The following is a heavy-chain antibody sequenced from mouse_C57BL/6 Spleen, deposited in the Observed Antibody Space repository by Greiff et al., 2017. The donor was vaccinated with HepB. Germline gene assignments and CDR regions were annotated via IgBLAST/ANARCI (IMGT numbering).Heavy chain of an antibody. D-gene: IGHD2-1*01. CDR3: ARKDSAMGTAG. CDR2: IDPSDSYT. J-gene: IGHJ3*01. Sequence: VQLQQPGAELVMPGASVKLSCKASGYTFTSYWMRWVKQRPGQGLEWIGEIDPSDSYTNYNQKFKGKATLTVDKSSSTAYMQLSSLTSEDSAVYYGARKDSAMGTAGRGHGLPVT. V-gene: IGHV1-69*01. CDR1: GYTFTSYW.